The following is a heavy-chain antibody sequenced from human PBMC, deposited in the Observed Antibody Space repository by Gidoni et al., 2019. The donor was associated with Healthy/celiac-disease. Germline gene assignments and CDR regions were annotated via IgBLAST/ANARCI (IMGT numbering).Heavy chain of an antibody. V-gene: IGHV3-66*01. CDR2: IYSGGST. Sequence: EVQLVESGGGLVQPGGSLRLSCSASGFPVSSNYMSWVRQAPGKGLEWGSVIYSGGSTYYADAVKGRFTISRDNSKNTLYLQMNSLRAEDTAVYYCARISSSWYGSYYFDYWGQGTLVTVSS. CDR1: GFPVSSNY. D-gene: IGHD6-13*01. CDR3: ARISSSWYGSYYFDY. J-gene: IGHJ4*02.